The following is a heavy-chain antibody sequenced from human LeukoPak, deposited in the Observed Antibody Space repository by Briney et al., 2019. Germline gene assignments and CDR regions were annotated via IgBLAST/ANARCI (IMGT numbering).Heavy chain of an antibody. CDR1: GFTFSTHS. CDR2: IGGSSSSI. Sequence: GGSLRLSCAASGFTFSTHSMNWVRQAPGKGLEWVSSIGGSSSSIYYADSVKGRFTISRDNAKNSLYLQMNSLRAEDSAVYYCARELEEAFDIWGQGTMVTVSS. CDR3: ARELEEAFDI. J-gene: IGHJ3*02. D-gene: IGHD3-3*01. V-gene: IGHV3-21*01.